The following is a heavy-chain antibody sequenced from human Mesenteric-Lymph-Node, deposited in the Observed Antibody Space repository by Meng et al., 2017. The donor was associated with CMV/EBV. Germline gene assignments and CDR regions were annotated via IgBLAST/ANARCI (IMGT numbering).Heavy chain of an antibody. CDR3: ARATRDYFDY. Sequence: SETLSLTCTVSGGSISSSSYYWGWIRQPPGKGLEWIGSIYYSGSTNYNPSLKSRVTISVDTSKNQFSLKLSSVTAADTAVYYCARATRDYFDYWGQGTLVTVSS. V-gene: IGHV4-39*07. CDR2: IYYSGST. D-gene: IGHD6-6*01. CDR1: GGSISSSSYY. J-gene: IGHJ4*02.